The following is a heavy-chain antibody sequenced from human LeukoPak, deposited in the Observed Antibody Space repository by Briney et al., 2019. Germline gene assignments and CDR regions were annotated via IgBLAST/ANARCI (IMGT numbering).Heavy chain of an antibody. D-gene: IGHD2-15*01. Sequence: GGSLRLSCAASGFTFSSYAMSWVHQAPGKGLEWVSYISSSGSTIYYADSVKGRFTISRDNSKNTRYLQMNSLRAEDTAVYYCATTPLGYCSGASCYDYWGQGNLVTVSS. CDR3: ATTPLGYCSGASCYDY. CDR2: ISSSGSTI. CDR1: GFTFSSYA. J-gene: IGHJ4*02. V-gene: IGHV3-23*01.